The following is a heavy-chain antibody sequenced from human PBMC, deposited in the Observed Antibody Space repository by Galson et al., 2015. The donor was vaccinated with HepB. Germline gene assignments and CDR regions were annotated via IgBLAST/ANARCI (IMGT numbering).Heavy chain of an antibody. CDR3: ATALLGDDSSGYYYF. J-gene: IGHJ4*02. CDR2: IYPGDSDT. CDR1: GYSFTSYW. V-gene: IGHV5-51*01. Sequence: QSGAEVKKPGESLKISCKGSGYSFTSYWIGWVRQMPGKGREWMGIIYPGDSDTRYSPSFQGQVTISADKSISTAYLQWSSLKASDTAMYYCATALLGDDSSGYYYFWGQGTLVTVSS. D-gene: IGHD3-22*01.